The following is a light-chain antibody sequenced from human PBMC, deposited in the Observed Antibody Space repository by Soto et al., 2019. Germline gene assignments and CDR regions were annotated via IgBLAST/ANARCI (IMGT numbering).Light chain of an antibody. CDR1: QSISSW. CDR2: DAS. J-gene: IGKJ1*01. V-gene: IGKV1-5*01. Sequence: DIQMTQSPATLSAFVGYRVDITCRPSQSISSWLAWYQQKPGKAPKLLSYDASSLESGVPSRFRGSGSGTEFTLTISSLQPDDFATYYCQQYNSYSWTFGQGTKVDI. CDR3: QQYNSYSWT.